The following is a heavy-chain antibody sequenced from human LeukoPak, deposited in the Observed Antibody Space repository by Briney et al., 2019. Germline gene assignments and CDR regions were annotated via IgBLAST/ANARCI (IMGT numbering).Heavy chain of an antibody. CDR3: ARDLRGPFDY. J-gene: IGHJ4*02. CDR2: IRYDGSNK. Sequence: GRSLRLSCAASGFTFSSYGMHWVRQAPGKGLEWVAFIRYDGSNKYYADSVKGRFTISRDNSKNTLYLQMNSLRAEDTAVYYCARDLRGPFDYWGQGTLVTVSS. CDR1: GFTFSSYG. V-gene: IGHV3-30*02.